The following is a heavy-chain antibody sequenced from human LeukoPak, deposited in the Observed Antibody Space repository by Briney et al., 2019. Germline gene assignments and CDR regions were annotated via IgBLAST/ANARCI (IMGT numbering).Heavy chain of an antibody. J-gene: IGHJ5*02. D-gene: IGHD2-21*02. V-gene: IGHV4-4*07. CDR3: ARGIDQTLAYCGGDCYPAVNWFDP. CDR2: IYTSGST. Sequence: SETLSLTCTVSGGSISSFYWSWIRQPAGKGLEWIGRIYTSGSTDYNPSLKSRVTISVDTSKNQFSLKLSSVTAADTAVYYCARGIDQTLAYCGGDCYPAVNWFDPWGQGTLVTVSS. CDR1: GGSISSFY.